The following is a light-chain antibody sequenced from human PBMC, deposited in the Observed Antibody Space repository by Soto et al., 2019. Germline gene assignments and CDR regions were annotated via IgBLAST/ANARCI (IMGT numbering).Light chain of an antibody. J-gene: IGLJ1*01. CDR1: MSNIGVNY. V-gene: IGLV1-51*01. CDR2: ENS. CDR3: ATWDTSLSGAV. Sequence: QSVLTQPPSVSAAPGQKVTISCSGTMSNIGVNYVSWYQQHVPGTVPKLLSYENSQRPSGIPDRFSASKSGTTATLAITGLQTGDEADYYCATWDTSLSGAVFGSGTKVTLL.